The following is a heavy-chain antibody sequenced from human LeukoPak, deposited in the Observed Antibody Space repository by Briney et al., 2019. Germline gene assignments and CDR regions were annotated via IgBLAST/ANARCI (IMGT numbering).Heavy chain of an antibody. D-gene: IGHD3-22*01. CDR3: AKAQYYYDSSGYYPDY. J-gene: IGHJ4*02. Sequence: GGSLRLSCAASGFTFSSYAMSWVRQAPGKGLEWVSTISGSAGSTYYADSVKGRFTISRDNSKNTLYLQVNSLRAEDTAVYYCAKAQYYYDSSGYYPDYWGQGTLVTVSS. CDR2: ISGSAGST. V-gene: IGHV3-23*01. CDR1: GFTFSSYA.